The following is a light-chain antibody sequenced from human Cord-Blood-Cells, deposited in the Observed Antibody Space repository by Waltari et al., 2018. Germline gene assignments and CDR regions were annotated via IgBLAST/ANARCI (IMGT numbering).Light chain of an antibody. V-gene: IGKV3-15*01. Sequence: IVMTQSPATLSVPPGERATLSCRASQSVSSNLAWYQQKPGQAPRLLIYGASTRATGIPARFSGSGSGTEFTLTISSLQSEDFAVYYCQQYNNWQTFGQGTKLEIK. CDR3: QQYNNWQT. CDR2: GAS. J-gene: IGKJ2*01. CDR1: QSVSSN.